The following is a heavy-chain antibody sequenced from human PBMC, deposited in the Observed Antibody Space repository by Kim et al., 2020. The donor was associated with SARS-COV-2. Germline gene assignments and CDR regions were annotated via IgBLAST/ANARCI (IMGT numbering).Heavy chain of an antibody. CDR2: IVLGSGYT. J-gene: IGHJ6*02. CDR1: GFTLNISS. CDR3: AADAAYSYAMDV. Sequence: SVKVSCKASGFTLNISSMQWVRQVRGQRPEWMGWIVLGSGYTHYAQKFQGRVTVTRDLSTATAYMELSSLRSEDTAVYYCAADAAYSYAMDVWGHGTPV. V-gene: IGHV1-58*02.